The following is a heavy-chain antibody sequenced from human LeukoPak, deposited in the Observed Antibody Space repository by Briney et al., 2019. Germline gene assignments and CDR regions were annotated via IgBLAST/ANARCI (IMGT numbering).Heavy chain of an antibody. J-gene: IGHJ4*02. Sequence: PGGSLRLSCAASGFTVSSNYMSWVRQAPGKGLEWVSYISSSGSTIYYADSVKGRFTISRDNAKNSLYLQMNSLRAEDTAVYYCARAEIITTYYFDYWGQGTLVTVSS. D-gene: IGHD1-1*01. CDR3: ARAEIITTYYFDY. CDR1: GFTVSSNY. V-gene: IGHV3-11*04. CDR2: ISSSGSTI.